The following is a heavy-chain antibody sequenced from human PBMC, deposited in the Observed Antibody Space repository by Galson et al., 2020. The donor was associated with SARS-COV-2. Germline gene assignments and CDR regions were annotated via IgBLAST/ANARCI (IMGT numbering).Heavy chain of an antibody. Sequence: SETLSLTCAVSGGSISDDGYYWSWIRQSPGKGLEWIGYIHYIGYTSYNPSLTSRITISVDTSKNQFSLKVSSVTAADTAVFYCARISWTDDSDNMDVWGQGTTVTVSS. CDR3: ARISWTDDSDNMDV. CDR1: GGSISDDGYY. V-gene: IGHV4-31*11. J-gene: IGHJ6*02. CDR2: IHYIGYT. D-gene: IGHD1-1*01.